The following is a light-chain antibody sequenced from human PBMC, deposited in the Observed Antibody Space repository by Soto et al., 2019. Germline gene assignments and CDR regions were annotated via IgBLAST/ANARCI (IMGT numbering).Light chain of an antibody. CDR2: EVT. J-gene: IGLJ3*02. V-gene: IGLV2-14*01. Sequence: QSVLTQPASVTGSPGQSITISCTGTSSDVDYNRVSWYQQYPATAPKLIISEVTNRPSGVSDRFSGSKSGNTASLTISGLQREDETDYYCSSYTVRRSWVFGGGTKLTVL. CDR1: SSDVDYNR. CDR3: SSYTVRRSWV.